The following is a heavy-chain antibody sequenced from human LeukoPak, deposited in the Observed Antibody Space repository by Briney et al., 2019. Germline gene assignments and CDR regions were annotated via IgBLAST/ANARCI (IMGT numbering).Heavy chain of an antibody. CDR3: ARDGCSSTSCYHGYYGMDV. D-gene: IGHD2-2*01. Sequence: GGSLRLSCAASGFTFSSYGMHWVRQAPGKGLEWVAVIWYDGSNKYYADPVKGRFTISRDNSKNTLYLQMNSLRAEDTAVYYCARDGCSSTSCYHGYYGMDVWGKGTTVTVSS. CDR1: GFTFSSYG. V-gene: IGHV3-33*01. CDR2: IWYDGSNK. J-gene: IGHJ6*04.